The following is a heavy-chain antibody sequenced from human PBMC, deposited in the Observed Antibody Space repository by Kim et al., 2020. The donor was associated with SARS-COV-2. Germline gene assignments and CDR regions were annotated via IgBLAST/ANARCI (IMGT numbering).Heavy chain of an antibody. J-gene: IGHJ6*02. CDR2: ISYDGSNK. D-gene: IGHD6-13*01. CDR1: GFTFSSYA. CDR3: ARLPGIAAAGSYYYYCMDA. Sequence: GGSLRLSCAASGFTFSSYAMHWVRQAPGKGLERVAVISYDGSNKYYADSVKGRFTISRDNSKKTLYLQMNSLRDEDTAVYYCARLPGIAAAGSYYYYCMDAWGQGPTLTVSS. V-gene: IGHV3-30*04.